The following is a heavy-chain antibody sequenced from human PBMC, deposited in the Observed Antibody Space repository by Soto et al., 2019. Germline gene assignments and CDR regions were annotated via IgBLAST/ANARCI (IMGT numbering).Heavy chain of an antibody. CDR1: GFTYSSYA. CDR2: VSGSSTYI. Sequence: PGGSLRLSCAASGFTYSSYAMNWVRQAPGKGLEWVSSVSGSSTYIYYIDSVKGRFTISRDNAKNSVFLQMNSLRVEDTAVYYCARAHSSSWALESLDIWGQGTLVTVSS. V-gene: IGHV3-21*01. D-gene: IGHD6-13*01. J-gene: IGHJ3*02. CDR3: ARAHSSSWALESLDI.